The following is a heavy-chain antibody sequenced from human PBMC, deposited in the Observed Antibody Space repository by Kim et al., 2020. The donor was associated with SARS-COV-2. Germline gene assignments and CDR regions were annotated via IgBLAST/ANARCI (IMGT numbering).Heavy chain of an antibody. J-gene: IGHJ6*02. V-gene: IGHV3-11*01. Sequence: GGSLRLSCAASGFTLSGYYMSWIRQAPGKGLEWISYISHSGTSTCYADSVKGRFTISRDSAQNSLYLQMNSLRAEDTAVYYCARHPVIAAYQYDMDVWGQGTTVTVSS. CDR3: ARHPVIAAYQYDMDV. D-gene: IGHD6-6*01. CDR2: ISHSGTST. CDR1: GFTLSGYY.